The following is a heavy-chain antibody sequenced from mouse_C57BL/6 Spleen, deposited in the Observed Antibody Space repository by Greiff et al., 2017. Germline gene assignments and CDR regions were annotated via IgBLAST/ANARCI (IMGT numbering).Heavy chain of an antibody. J-gene: IGHJ2*01. D-gene: IGHD1-1*01. V-gene: IGHV1-81*01. CDR1: GYTFTSYG. CDR2: IYPRSGNT. CDR3: ARSRGYGSSYYFDY. Sequence: VKLQESGAELARPGASVKLSCKASGYTFTSYGISWVKQRTGQGLEWIGEIYPRSGNTYYNEKFKGKATLTADKSSSTAYMELRSLTSEDSAVYFCARSRGYGSSYYFDYWGQGTTLTVSS.